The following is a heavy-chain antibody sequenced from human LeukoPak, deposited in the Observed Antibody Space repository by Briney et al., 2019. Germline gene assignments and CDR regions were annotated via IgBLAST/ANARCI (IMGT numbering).Heavy chain of an antibody. V-gene: IGHV4-59*01. CDR1: GGSISGYY. CDR3: AESRYGNTDTNYYMDV. CDR2: VSNSGST. Sequence: TSETLSLTCTVSGGSISGYYWSWTRQPPGKGLEWIGYVSNSGSTNYNPSLRSRVTISVDTSKNQVSLKLSSVTTADSAVYYCAESRYGNTDTNYYMDVWGKGTTVTVSS. J-gene: IGHJ6*03. D-gene: IGHD3-16*01.